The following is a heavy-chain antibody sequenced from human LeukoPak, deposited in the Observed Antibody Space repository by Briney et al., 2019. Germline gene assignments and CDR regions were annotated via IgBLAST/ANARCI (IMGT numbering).Heavy chain of an antibody. CDR2: IYHTGST. Sequence: SETLSLTCTVSGGSISSYYWSWIRQPPGKGLEWIGYIYHTGSTSYNPSLKGRVTISVDTSKNQFSLKLSSVTAADTAVYYCARSGKLGYCSSTSCSGFDIWGQGTMVTVSS. V-gene: IGHV4-59*08. CDR3: ARSGKLGYCSSTSCSGFDI. J-gene: IGHJ3*02. CDR1: GGSISSYY. D-gene: IGHD2-2*01.